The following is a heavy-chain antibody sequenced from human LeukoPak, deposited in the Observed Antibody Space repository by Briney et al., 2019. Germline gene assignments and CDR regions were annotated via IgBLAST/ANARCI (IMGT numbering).Heavy chain of an antibody. CDR2: INTGNGNT. D-gene: IGHD1-26*01. CDR3: ARDRFGSGSYYERYNWFDP. V-gene: IGHV1-3*04. CDR1: GYTFTNYA. Sequence: ASVKVSCKASGYTFTNYALHWVRQAPGQRLEWMGWINTGNGNTKYSQKFQGRVTITRDTSASTAYMELSSLRSEDTAVYYCARDRFGSGSYYERYNWFDPWGQGTLVTVSS. J-gene: IGHJ5*02.